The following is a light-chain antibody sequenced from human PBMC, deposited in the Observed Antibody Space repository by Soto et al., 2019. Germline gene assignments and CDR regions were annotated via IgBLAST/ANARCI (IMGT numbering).Light chain of an antibody. J-gene: IGLJ1*01. CDR2: EVS. CDR1: SSDVGRYNL. Sequence: QSVLTQPASVSGSPGQSITISCTGTSSDVGRYNLVSWYQQHPGKAPKLMIYEVSKRPSGVSNRFSGSKSGNTASLTISGLQAEDEADYYCCSYAGSFYVFGTGTKVTVL. CDR3: CSYAGSFYV. V-gene: IGLV2-23*02.